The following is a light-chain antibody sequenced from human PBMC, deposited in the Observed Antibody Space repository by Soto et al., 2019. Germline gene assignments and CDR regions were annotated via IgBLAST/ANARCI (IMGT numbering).Light chain of an antibody. J-gene: IGKJ5*01. CDR2: GAS. Sequence: VFTQSPATLSLSPGERATLSCRASQSIHTSLAWYQQKPGQAPRLLTYGASNRATGIPARFSGSGSGTDFTLTISSLEPEDFAAYYCQQHFNGPITFGQGTRLEI. CDR3: QQHFNGPIT. V-gene: IGKV3-11*01. CDR1: QSIHTS.